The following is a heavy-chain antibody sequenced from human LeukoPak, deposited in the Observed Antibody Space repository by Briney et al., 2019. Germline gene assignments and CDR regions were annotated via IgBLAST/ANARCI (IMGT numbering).Heavy chain of an antibody. V-gene: IGHV4-59*05. CDR1: GGSISSYY. CDR2: IYYSGST. Sequence: PSETLSLTCSVSGGSISSYYWTWIRQPPGKGLEWIGSIYYSGSTYYNPSLKSRVTISVDTSKNQFSLKLSSVTAADTAVYYCASGYYYYGMDVWGQGTTVTVS. D-gene: IGHD6-25*01. CDR3: ASGYYYYGMDV. J-gene: IGHJ6*02.